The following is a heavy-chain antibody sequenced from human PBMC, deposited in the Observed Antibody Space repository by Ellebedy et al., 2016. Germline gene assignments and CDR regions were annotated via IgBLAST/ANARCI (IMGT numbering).Heavy chain of an antibody. CDR1: GFTFDSYA. J-gene: IGHJ4*02. D-gene: IGHD6-19*01. V-gene: IGHV3-23*01. CDR2: ITGTGGRT. CDR3: AKDRQWLDDYFDY. Sequence: GGSLRLSXEASGFTFDSYAMSWVRQAPGKGLEWVSGITGTGGRTDYADSVKGRFTISRDNSKNTLYLQMDSLRAEDTAVYYCAKDRQWLDDYFDYWGQGTLVTVSS.